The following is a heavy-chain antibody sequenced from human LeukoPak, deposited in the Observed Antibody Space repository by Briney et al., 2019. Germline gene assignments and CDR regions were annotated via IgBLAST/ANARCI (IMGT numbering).Heavy chain of an antibody. CDR3: ARVGDSSGYYYTGTYFDY. D-gene: IGHD3-22*01. V-gene: IGHV4-4*02. CDR2: IYHSGST. J-gene: IGHJ4*02. Sequence: PSGTLSLTCAVSGVSISSSNWWSWVRQPPGKGLEWIGEIYHSGSTNYNPSLKSRVTISVDKSKNQFSLKLSSVTAADTAVYYCARVGDSSGYYYTGTYFDYWGQGTLVTVSS. CDR1: GVSISSSNW.